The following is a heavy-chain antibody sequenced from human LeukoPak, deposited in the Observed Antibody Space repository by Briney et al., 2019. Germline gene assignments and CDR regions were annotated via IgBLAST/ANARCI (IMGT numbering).Heavy chain of an antibody. Sequence: GGSLRLSCAASGFTFSSYWMHWVRQAPGKGLVWVSRINSDGSSASYADSVKGRFTISRDSSKNTLYLQMNSLRAGDAAVYYCAKAPVTTCSGAYCYPFDYWSQGTLVTVSS. V-gene: IGHV3-74*01. D-gene: IGHD2-15*01. CDR2: INSDGSSA. CDR1: GFTFSSYW. CDR3: AKAPVTTCSGAYCYPFDY. J-gene: IGHJ4*02.